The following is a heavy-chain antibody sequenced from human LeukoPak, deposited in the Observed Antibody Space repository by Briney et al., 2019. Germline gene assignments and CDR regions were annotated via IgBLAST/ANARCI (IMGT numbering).Heavy chain of an antibody. Sequence: ASVKVSCKASGYTFTSYYIHWVRQAPGQGLEWMGIINPSDGGRGYAQKFQGRVTMTRDTSTSTLHMELSSLRSDDTALYYCTRGEYYNSSGFTANHYYYYSMDVWGQGTTVTVSS. D-gene: IGHD3-22*01. CDR1: GYTFTSYY. CDR2: INPSDGGR. V-gene: IGHV1-46*01. CDR3: TRGEYYNSSGFTANHYYYYSMDV. J-gene: IGHJ6*02.